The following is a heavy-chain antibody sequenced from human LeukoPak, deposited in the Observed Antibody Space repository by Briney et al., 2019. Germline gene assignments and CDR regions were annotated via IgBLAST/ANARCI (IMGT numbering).Heavy chain of an antibody. D-gene: IGHD1-26*01. V-gene: IGHV1-18*01. CDR1: GYDFTNYA. J-gene: IGHJ4*02. Sequence: ASVKVSCKASGYDFTNYAITWVRQAPGQGLEWMGWISPYNGQTNYAQNLQGRITMTTDTSTTTGYMELKSLRSDDTAVYYCARVWAYSPRARLHDWDQGTRVTVSS. CDR2: ISPYNGQT. CDR3: ARVWAYSPRARLHD.